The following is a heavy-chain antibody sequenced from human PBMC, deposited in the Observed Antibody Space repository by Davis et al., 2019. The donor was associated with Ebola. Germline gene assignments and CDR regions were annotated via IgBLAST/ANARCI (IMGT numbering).Heavy chain of an antibody. CDR2: IYSGGST. Sequence: GGSLRLSCAASGFTVSSNYMSWVRQAPGKGLEWVSVIYSGGSTYYADSVKGRFTISRDNSKNTLYLQMNSLKTEDTAVYYCTSTRGAAAGIEDYWGQGTLVTVSS. D-gene: IGHD6-13*01. J-gene: IGHJ4*02. CDR1: GFTVSSNY. V-gene: IGHV3-53*01. CDR3: TSTRGAAAGIEDY.